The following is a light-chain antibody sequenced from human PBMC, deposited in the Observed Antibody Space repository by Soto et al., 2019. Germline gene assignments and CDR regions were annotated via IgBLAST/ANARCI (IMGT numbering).Light chain of an antibody. J-gene: IGLJ1*01. V-gene: IGLV2-8*01. CDR3: SSYAGINNLGV. CDR2: EVN. Sequence: QSALTQPPSASGSPGQSVTNSCTGTSSDVGGYKYVSWYQQHPGKDPKLMIFEVNKRASGVPDRFSGSKSGNTASLTVSGLQAEDEADYYCSSYAGINNLGVFGTGTKLTVL. CDR1: SSDVGGYKY.